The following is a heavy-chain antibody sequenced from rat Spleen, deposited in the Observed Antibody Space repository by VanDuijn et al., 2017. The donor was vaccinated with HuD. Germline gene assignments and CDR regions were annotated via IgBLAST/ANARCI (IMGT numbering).Heavy chain of an antibody. V-gene: IGHV3-1*01. CDR3: ARVHTTGILYYFDY. J-gene: IGHJ2*01. Sequence: EVQLQESGPGLVKPSQSLSLTCSVTGYSITSNYWGWIRKFPGNKMEWIGHISYSGSTSYNPSLKSRISITRDTSKNQFFLQLNSVTTEDTATYYCARVHTTGILYYFDYWGQGVMVTVSS. CDR1: GYSITSNY. CDR2: ISYSGST. D-gene: IGHD1-7*01.